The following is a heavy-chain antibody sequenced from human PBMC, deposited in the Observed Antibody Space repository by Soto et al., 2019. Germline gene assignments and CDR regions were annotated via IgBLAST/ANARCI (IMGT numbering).Heavy chain of an antibody. CDR3: ASSGWSEDFYYYYGMDV. Sequence: LSLTCTVSGDSVTRSNWWSCVRQSPGKGLEWIGEIYHSGNTKYNPSLKSRVTISVDKSKNQFSLHLTSVTAADTAVYYCASSGWSEDFYYYYGMDVWGQGTTVTVSS. J-gene: IGHJ6*02. CDR1: GDSVTRSNW. D-gene: IGHD6-19*01. V-gene: IGHV4-4*02. CDR2: IYHSGNT.